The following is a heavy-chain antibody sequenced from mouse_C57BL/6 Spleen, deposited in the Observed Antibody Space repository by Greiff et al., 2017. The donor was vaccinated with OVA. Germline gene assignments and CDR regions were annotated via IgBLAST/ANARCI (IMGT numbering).Heavy chain of an antibody. V-gene: IGHV1-82*01. Sequence: QVQLQQSGPELVKPGASVKLSCKASGYAFTSSWMNWVKQRPGQGLEWIGRIYPGDGGTTYNGKFKGKATLTADKSSSTAYMQLSSLTSEDSAVYFGAREGYYGDCFYAMDYWGQGTSVTVSS. CDR1: GYAFTSSW. D-gene: IGHD2-13*01. CDR2: IYPGDGGT. CDR3: AREGYYGDCFYAMDY. J-gene: IGHJ4*01.